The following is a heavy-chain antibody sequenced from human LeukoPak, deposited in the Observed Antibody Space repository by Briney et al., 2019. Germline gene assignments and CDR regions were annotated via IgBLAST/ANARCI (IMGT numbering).Heavy chain of an antibody. J-gene: IGHJ6*03. CDR1: GGSISGYY. CDR2: IYTSGST. V-gene: IGHV4-4*09. Sequence: SETLSLTCSVSGGSISGYYWSWIRQSPGKGLEWIGYIYTSGSTNYNPSLKSRVAISVDTSKNQLSLKLRSVTAADTAVFYCARHPHYYYYMDVWGKGTTVTVSS. CDR3: ARHPHYYYYMDV.